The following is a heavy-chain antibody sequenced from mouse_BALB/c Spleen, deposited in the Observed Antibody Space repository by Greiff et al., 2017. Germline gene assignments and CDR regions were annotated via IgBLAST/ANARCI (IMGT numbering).Heavy chain of an antibody. CDR2: ISDGGSYT. CDR3: ARDPPYYS. V-gene: IGHV5-4*02. CDR1: GFTFSDYY. J-gene: IGHJ3*01. D-gene: IGHD1-1*01. Sequence: EVQVVESGGGLVKPGGSLKLSCAASGFTFSDYYMYWVRQTPEKRLEWVATISDGGSYTYYPDSVKGRFTISRDNAKNNLYLQMSSLKSEDTAMYYCARDPPYYSWGQGTLVTVSA.